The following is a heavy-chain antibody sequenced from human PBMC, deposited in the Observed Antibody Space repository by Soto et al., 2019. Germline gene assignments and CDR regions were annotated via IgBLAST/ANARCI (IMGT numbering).Heavy chain of an antibody. Sequence: PSETLSLTCTVSGGSISSGGYYWSWIRQHPGKGLEWIGYIYYSGSTYFNPSLKSRLTMAVDTSKNEFSLKLTSVSAADTAVYFCAREERKGIISWFDPWGQGTPVTVSS. CDR2: IYYSGST. CDR3: AREERKGIISWFDP. CDR1: GGSISSGGYY. J-gene: IGHJ5*02. V-gene: IGHV4-30-4*08. D-gene: IGHD2-21*01.